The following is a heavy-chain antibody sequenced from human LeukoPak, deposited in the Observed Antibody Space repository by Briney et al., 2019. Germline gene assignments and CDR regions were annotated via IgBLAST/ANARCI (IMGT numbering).Heavy chain of an antibody. CDR2: ISAYNGNT. J-gene: IGHJ5*02. Sequence: ASVKVSCKASGYTFTSYGINWVRQAPGQGLEWMGWISAYNGNTNYAQKLQGRVTMTTDPSTTTAYMELRSLRSDDTAVYYCARGLGYCSSTSCYTVLNFDPWGQGTLVTVSS. V-gene: IGHV1-18*01. CDR1: GYTFTSYG. D-gene: IGHD2-2*02. CDR3: ARGLGYCSSTSCYTVLNFDP.